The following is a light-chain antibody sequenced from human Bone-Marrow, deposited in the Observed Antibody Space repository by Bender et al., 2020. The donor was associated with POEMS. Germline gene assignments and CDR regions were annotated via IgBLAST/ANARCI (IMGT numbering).Light chain of an antibody. CDR1: ASDLGSYNR. J-gene: IGLJ1*01. CDR2: EGT. Sequence: QSALTQPRSVSGSPGQSVTISCTGTASDLGSYNRVSWYQQHPGNAPKLMIYEGTERPSGVPDRFSGSKSANTASLTVSGLQAEDEADYYCCSYVGSSTFYVFGSGTKVTVL. CDR3: CSYVGSSTFYV. V-gene: IGLV2-11*01.